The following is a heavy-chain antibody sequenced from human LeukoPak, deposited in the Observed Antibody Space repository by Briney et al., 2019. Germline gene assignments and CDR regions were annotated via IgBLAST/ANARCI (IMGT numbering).Heavy chain of an antibody. J-gene: IGHJ5*02. V-gene: IGHV3-23*01. CDR3: ANDYYDSSGYPPPTT. CDR1: GFTFSNYA. D-gene: IGHD3-22*01. CDR2: ISSSGTNT. Sequence: GSLRLSCAASGFTFSNYAITWVRQAPGKGLEWVSTISSSGTNTYYADSVKGRFTISRDNSKNTLYLQMNSLRAEDTAVYYCANDYYDSSGYPPPTTWGQGTLVTVSS.